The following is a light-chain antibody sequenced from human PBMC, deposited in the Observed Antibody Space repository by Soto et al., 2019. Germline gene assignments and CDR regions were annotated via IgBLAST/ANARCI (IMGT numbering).Light chain of an antibody. CDR2: DVS. V-gene: IGLV2-14*01. CDR1: HNYRCGYNY. J-gene: IGLJ1*01. Sequence: LTQPPPLFWFPWQSVTPFLPGTHNYRCGYNYVSWYQQHPGKAPKFMIYDVSNRPSGVSNRFSGSKSGNTASLTISGLQAEDEADYYCSSYTTSNTRQIVFGTGTKVTVL. CDR3: SSYTTSNTRQIV.